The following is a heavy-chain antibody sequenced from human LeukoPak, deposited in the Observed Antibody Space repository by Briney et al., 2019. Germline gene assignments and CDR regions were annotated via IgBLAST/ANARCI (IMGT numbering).Heavy chain of an antibody. CDR3: ARAGTLQSNPSAFDI. Sequence: PSETLSLTCTVSGGSISSYYWSWIRQPPGKGLEWIGYIHYSGSTSYNPSLRSRVTISVDTSKNQFSLKLYSVTAADTAVYYCARAGTLQSNPSAFDIWGQGTMVTVSS. CDR1: GGSISSYY. J-gene: IGHJ3*02. V-gene: IGHV4-59*01. D-gene: IGHD5-24*01. CDR2: IHYSGST.